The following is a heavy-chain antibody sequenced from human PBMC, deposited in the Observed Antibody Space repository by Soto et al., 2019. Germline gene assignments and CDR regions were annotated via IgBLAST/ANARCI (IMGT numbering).Heavy chain of an antibody. Sequence: PSETLSLTCAVYGGSFSDYSWTWIRQPPGKGLEWIGEINHSGSTYYNPSLMSRVTISVDTSKNQFSLKLSSVTAADTAVYYCAREGVSSSWYNYYGMDVWGQGTTVTVSS. CDR3: AREGVSSSWYNYYGMDV. D-gene: IGHD6-13*01. CDR1: GGSFSDYS. V-gene: IGHV4-34*01. CDR2: INHSGST. J-gene: IGHJ6*02.